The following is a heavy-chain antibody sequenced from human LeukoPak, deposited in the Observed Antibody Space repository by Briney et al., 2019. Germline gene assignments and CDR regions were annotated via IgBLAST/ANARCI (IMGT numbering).Heavy chain of an antibody. CDR1: GFTFSSYS. V-gene: IGHV3-21*04. CDR2: ISTSSSYI. D-gene: IGHD1-26*01. CDR3: ASGGSGSYYRPDY. J-gene: IGHJ4*02. Sequence: GGSLRLSCAASGFTFSSYSMNWVRQAPGKGLEWVSFISTSSSYIYYADSVKGRFTISRDNSKNTLYLQMNSLRAEDTAVYYCASGGSGSYYRPDYWGQGTLVTVSS.